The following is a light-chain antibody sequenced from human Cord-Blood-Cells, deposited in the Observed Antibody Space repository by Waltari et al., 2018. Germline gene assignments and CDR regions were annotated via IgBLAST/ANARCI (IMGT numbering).Light chain of an antibody. CDR1: SSDVGRYNL. Sequence: QSALTQPASVSGSPGQSLTIPCTGTSSDVGRYNLVPWYQQHPGKAPKLMIYEVSKRPSGVSNRFSGSKSGNTASLTISGLQAEDEADYYCCSYAGSSTFYVFGTGTKVTVL. CDR2: EVS. V-gene: IGLV2-23*02. CDR3: CSYAGSSTFYV. J-gene: IGLJ1*01.